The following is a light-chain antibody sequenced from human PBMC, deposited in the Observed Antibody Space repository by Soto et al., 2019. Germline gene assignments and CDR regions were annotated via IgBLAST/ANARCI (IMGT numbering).Light chain of an antibody. Sequence: QSALTQPRSVSGSPGQSVTISCTGTSSDVGGYNYFSWYQQHPGKAPKLMISDVIQRPSGVPDRFSASKSGNTASLTISGLQAEDEADYYCCSYAGSRVVFGGGTKVTV. CDR1: SSDVGGYNY. CDR3: CSYAGSRVV. V-gene: IGLV2-11*01. J-gene: IGLJ2*01. CDR2: DVI.